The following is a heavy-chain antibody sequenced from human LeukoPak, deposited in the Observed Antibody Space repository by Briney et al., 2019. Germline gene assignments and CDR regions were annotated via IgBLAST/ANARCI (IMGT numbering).Heavy chain of an antibody. CDR3: ARGWIAAAGAGYYFDY. V-gene: IGHV3-33*01. D-gene: IGHD6-13*01. J-gene: IGHJ4*02. CDR1: GFTFSSYG. Sequence: PGGSLRLSCAASGFTFSSYGMHWVRQAPGKGLEWVAVIWYDGSNKYYADSVKGRFTIPRDNSKNTLYLQMNSLRAEDTAVYYCARGWIAAAGAGYYFDYWGQGTLVTVSS. CDR2: IWYDGSNK.